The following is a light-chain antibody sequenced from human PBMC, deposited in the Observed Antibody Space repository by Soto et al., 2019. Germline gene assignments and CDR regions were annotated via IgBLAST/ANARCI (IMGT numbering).Light chain of an antibody. CDR3: QQYGSSPPYT. CDR1: QSVSSSY. Sequence: EIVLTQSPGTLSLSPGERATLSCRASQSVSSSYLAWYQQKPCQAPRLLIYGASRRATGIPDRFSGSGSGTDFTLTISRLEPEDFAVYYCQQYGSSPPYTFGQGTKLEIK. J-gene: IGKJ2*01. V-gene: IGKV3-20*01. CDR2: GAS.